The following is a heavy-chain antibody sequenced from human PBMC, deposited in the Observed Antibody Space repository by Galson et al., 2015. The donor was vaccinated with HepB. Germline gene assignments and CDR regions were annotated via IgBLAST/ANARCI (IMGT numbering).Heavy chain of an antibody. CDR1: GFTFSDYY. CDR3: ARGQWLDRKYFQP. Sequence: SLRLSCAASGFTFSDYYMIWVRRAPGKGLEWVSYIGNNGRTIYYADSVKGRFTISRDNAKNSLYLQMNSLRAEDTALYYCARGQWLDRKYFQPWGQGTLVTVSS. D-gene: IGHD6-19*01. V-gene: IGHV3-11*01. CDR2: IGNNGRTI. J-gene: IGHJ1*01.